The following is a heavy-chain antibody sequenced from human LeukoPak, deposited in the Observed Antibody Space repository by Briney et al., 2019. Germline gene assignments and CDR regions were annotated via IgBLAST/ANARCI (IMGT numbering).Heavy chain of an antibody. CDR1: GGTFSSYA. D-gene: IGHD3-16*02. V-gene: IGHV1-69*06. CDR2: ITPIFGTA. J-gene: IGHJ4*02. CDR3: ARDSMMITFGGVIVNTHYFDY. Sequence: GSSVTVSCKASGGTFSSYAISWVRQAPGQGLEWMGGITPIFGTANYAQKFQGRVTITADKSTSTAYMELSSLRSEDTAVYYCARDSMMITFGGVIVNTHYFDYWGQGTLVTVSS.